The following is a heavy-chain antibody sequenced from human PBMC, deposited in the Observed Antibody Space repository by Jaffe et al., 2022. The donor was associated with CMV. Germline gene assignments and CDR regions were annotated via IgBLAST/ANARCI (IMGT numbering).Heavy chain of an antibody. D-gene: IGHD1-26*01. J-gene: IGHJ6*02. V-gene: IGHV3-30*18. CDR1: GFTFSSYG. CDR2: ISYDGSNK. CDR3: AKSWGEGSYYFYYYGMDV. Sequence: QVQLVESGGGVVQPGRSLRLSCAASGFTFSSYGMHWVRQAPGKGLEWVAVISYDGSNKYYADSVKGRFTISRDNSKNTLYLQMNSLRAEDTAVYYCAKSWGEGSYYFYYYGMDVWGQGTTVTVSS.